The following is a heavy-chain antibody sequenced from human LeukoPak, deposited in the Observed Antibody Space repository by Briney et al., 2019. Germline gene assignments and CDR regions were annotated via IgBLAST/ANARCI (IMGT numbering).Heavy chain of an antibody. J-gene: IGHJ4*02. D-gene: IGHD2-2*01. CDR1: GYTFTGYY. Sequence: ASVKVSCKASGYTFTGYYMHWVRQAPGQGLEWMGRINPNSGGTNYAQKFQGRVTMTRDTSISTAYMELSRLRSDDTAVYYCASLSSTSSLGGFDYWGQGTLVTVSS. CDR2: INPNSGGT. CDR3: ASLSSTSSLGGFDY. V-gene: IGHV1-2*02.